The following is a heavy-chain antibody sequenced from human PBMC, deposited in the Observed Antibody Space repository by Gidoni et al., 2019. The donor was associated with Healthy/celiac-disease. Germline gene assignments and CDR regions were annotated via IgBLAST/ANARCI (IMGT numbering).Heavy chain of an antibody. CDR1: GYTFTGYY. CDR2: INPNSGGT. Sequence: QVQLVQSGAEVKKPGASVKVSCKASGYTFTGYYMHWVRQAPGQGLEWMGWINPNSGGTNYAQKFQGWVTMTRDTSISTAYMELSRLRSDDTAVYYCARSPSVVLNDFWSAYTTVGVFDYWGQGTLVTVSS. D-gene: IGHD3-3*01. J-gene: IGHJ4*02. CDR3: ARSPSVVLNDFWSAYTTVGVFDY. V-gene: IGHV1-2*04.